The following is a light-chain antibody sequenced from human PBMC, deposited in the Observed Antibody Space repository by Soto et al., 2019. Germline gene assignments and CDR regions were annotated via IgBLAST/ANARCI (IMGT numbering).Light chain of an antibody. V-gene: IGLV2-8*01. J-gene: IGLJ1*01. CDR1: SSDVGAYDY. CDR3: SSFAGSNNFPYV. CDR2: EIN. Sequence: QSVLAQPPSASGSPGQSVTISCTGTSSDVGAYDYVSWYQQHPGKAPKLMIYEINKRPSGVPDRFSGSKSGNTASLTVSGLQAEDEADYYGSSFAGSNNFPYVFVTGTKVT.